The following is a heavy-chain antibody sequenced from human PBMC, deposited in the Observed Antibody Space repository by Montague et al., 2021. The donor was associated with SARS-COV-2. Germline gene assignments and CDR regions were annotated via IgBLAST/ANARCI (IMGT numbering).Heavy chain of an antibody. Sequence: TLSFTCTVSGASISSGSYYWNWIRQPAGKGLEWIGRIYTSGSTNYNPSLKSRVTISVDTSKNQFSLKLSSVTAADTAVYYCARESLHLTGYYNDYFDYWGQGTLVTVSS. CDR1: GASISSGSYY. CDR2: IYTSGST. J-gene: IGHJ4*02. V-gene: IGHV4-61*02. CDR3: ARESLHLTGYYNDYFDY. D-gene: IGHD3-9*01.